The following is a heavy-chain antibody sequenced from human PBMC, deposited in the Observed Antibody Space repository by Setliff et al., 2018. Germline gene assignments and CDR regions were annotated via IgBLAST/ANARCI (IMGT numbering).Heavy chain of an antibody. D-gene: IGHD5-18*01. CDR3: ARDSVYSHAPYYYYYYGMDV. CDR2: ISYDGSKK. J-gene: IGHJ6*02. Sequence: PGESLKISCAASGFAFSNFAMSWVRQAPGKGLEWVAVISYDGSKKYYADSVKGRFTISRDNSRNTLYLQMNSLRAEDTAVYYCARDSVYSHAPYYYYYYGMDVWGQGTTDTVSS. V-gene: IGHV3-30*04. CDR1: GFAFSNFA.